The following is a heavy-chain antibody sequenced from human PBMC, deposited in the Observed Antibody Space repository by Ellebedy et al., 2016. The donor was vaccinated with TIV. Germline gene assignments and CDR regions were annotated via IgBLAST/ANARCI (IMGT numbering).Heavy chain of an antibody. CDR1: GFTFSNAW. CDR2: IKSKTDGGTT. Sequence: GESLKISXAASGFTFSNAWMSWVRQAPGKGLEWVGRIKSKTDGGTTDYAAPVKGRFTISRDDSKNTLYLQMNSLKTEDTAVYYCYDSFRGATPPYFWGQGTLVTVSS. D-gene: IGHD1-26*01. V-gene: IGHV3-15*01. CDR3: YDSFRGATPPYF. J-gene: IGHJ4*02.